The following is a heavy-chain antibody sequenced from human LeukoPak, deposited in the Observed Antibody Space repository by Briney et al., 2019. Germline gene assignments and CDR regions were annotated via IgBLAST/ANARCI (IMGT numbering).Heavy chain of an antibody. CDR1: GGSISSSSYY. J-gene: IGHJ4*02. CDR2: INHSGST. V-gene: IGHV4-39*07. D-gene: IGHD5-12*01. Sequence: PSETLSLTCTVSGGSISSSSYYWGWIRQPPGKGLEWIGEINHSGSTNYNPSLKSRVTISVDTSKNQFSLKLSSVTAADTAVYYCASGRIVATMNYWGQGTLVTVSS. CDR3: ASGRIVATMNY.